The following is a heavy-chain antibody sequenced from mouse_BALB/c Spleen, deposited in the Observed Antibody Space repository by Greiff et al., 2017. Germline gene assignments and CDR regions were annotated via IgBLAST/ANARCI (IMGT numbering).Heavy chain of an antibody. Sequence: EVKLVESGGGLVKPGGSLKLSCAASGFTFSSYAMSWVRQSPEKRLEWVAEISSGGSYTYYPDTVTGRFTISRDNAKNTLYLEMSSLRSEETAMYYCAREDGTGFAYWGQGTLVTVSA. J-gene: IGHJ3*01. V-gene: IGHV5-9-4*01. D-gene: IGHD2-1*01. CDR2: ISSGGSYT. CDR3: AREDGTGFAY. CDR1: GFTFSSYA.